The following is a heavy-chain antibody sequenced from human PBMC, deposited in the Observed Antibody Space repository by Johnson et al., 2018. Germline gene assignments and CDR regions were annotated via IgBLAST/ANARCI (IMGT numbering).Heavy chain of an antibody. CDR1: GYTFATYV. CDR2: IHGGSGIT. J-gene: IGHJ3*02. CDR3: AREGDCDSSRKDAFDI. Sequence: QVQLVQSGAEVKKPGASVRVSCKASGYTFATYVIQWVRQAPGQRLEWMGCIHGGSGITKYSQKFQGRVTITKATSASTVSMELNSLRSQDTAVYYCAREGDCDSSRKDAFDIWGQGTMVTVAS. V-gene: IGHV1-3*01. D-gene: IGHD3-22*01.